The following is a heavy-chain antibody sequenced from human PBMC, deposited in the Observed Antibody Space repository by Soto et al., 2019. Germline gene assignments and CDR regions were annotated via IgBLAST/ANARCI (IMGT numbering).Heavy chain of an antibody. V-gene: IGHV4-31*02. D-gene: IGHD2-8*01. CDR2: IYYSGST. CDR1: SSGGYY. J-gene: IGHJ4*02. Sequence: SSGGYYWSWIRQHPVKGLEGIGYIYYSGSTYYNPSLKSRVTISVDTSKNKFSLKLRSVTAADKAVYYCAKDGLEYCTNGVCYTSQDYWCQGTLMTFFS. CDR3: AKDGLEYCTNGVCYTSQDY.